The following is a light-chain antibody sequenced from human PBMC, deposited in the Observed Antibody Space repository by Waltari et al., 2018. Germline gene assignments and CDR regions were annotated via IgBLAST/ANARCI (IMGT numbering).Light chain of an antibody. J-gene: IGLJ2*01. CDR1: DIGTRS. CDR2: DDS. V-gene: IGLV3-21*03. CDR3: HVWDTKTDHVV. Sequence: YVLTQPPSVSVAPGKTARIPCGGNDIGTRSVHWYQQRPGQAPVLVVFDDSDRPSGIPERFSGSNSANTATLTISRVEAGDEADYYCHVWDTKTDHVVFGGGTKLTVL.